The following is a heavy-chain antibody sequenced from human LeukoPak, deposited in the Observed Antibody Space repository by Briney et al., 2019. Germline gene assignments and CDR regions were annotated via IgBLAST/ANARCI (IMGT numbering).Heavy chain of an antibody. CDR3: TRAPPYGSGWSKGVLDY. J-gene: IGHJ4*02. Sequence: SETLSLTCAVYGGSFSGYYWSWVRQPPGKGLEWIGEIYHSGSTNYNPSLKSRVTISVDKSKNQFSLKVSSVTAADAAVYYCTRAPPYGSGWSKGVLDYWGQGTLVTVSS. D-gene: IGHD6-19*01. V-gene: IGHV4-34*01. CDR1: GGSFSGYY. CDR2: IYHSGST.